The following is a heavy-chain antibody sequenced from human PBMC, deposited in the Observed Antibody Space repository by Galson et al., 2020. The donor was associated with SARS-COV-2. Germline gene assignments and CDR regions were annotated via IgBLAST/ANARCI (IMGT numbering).Heavy chain of an antibody. CDR3: ARGAWGIAAAGGGYYFDY. CDR1: GGSISGSTYF. V-gene: IGHV4-39*07. D-gene: IGHD6-13*01. J-gene: IGHJ4*02. Sequence: SETLSLTCTVSGGSISGSTYFWGWVRQPPGKGLEWIANIYYSGATYYNQSLKSRVTISVDTSKNQFSLKLSSVTAADTAVYYCARGAWGIAAAGGGYYFDYWGQGTLVTVSS. CDR2: IYYSGAT.